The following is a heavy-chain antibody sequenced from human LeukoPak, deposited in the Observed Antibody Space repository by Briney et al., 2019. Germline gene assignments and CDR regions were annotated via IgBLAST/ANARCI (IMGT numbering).Heavy chain of an antibody. CDR1: GFTFTNYS. Sequence: GGSLRLSCAATGFTFTNYSIHWVRQAPGKGLEWVSCISGSSVYRYYADSVKGRFTISRDNAKNPLYLQMNSLRAEDTAVYYCARVSVAGSVIDAFDMWGQGTMVTVSS. D-gene: IGHD6-19*01. CDR3: ARVSVAGSVIDAFDM. CDR2: ISGSSVYR. J-gene: IGHJ3*02. V-gene: IGHV3-21*01.